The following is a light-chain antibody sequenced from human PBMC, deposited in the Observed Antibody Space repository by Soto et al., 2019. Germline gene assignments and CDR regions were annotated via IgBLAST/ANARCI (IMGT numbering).Light chain of an antibody. CDR1: QTIGSW. Sequence: DIQLTQFPSTLSASIGDRVTITCRATQTIGSWLAWYQQKPGKAPKLLIYRASSLETGVPSRFRGSGSGKEFTLTISSLQPDDFASYYCQEYKSYSPYTFGQGTRLEIK. CDR3: QEYKSYSPYT. CDR2: RAS. V-gene: IGKV1-5*03. J-gene: IGKJ2*01.